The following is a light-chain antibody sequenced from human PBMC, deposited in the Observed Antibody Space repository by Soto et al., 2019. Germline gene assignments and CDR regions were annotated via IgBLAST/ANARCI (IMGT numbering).Light chain of an antibody. J-gene: IGKJ2*01. V-gene: IGKV2D-29*01. CDR3: MQKGT. CDR1: QSLLHSDGRTY. CDR2: EAS. Sequence: DVVMTQSPLSLSVTPGQAASISCKFSQSLLHSDGRTYLYWYLQRPGQPPQLLIYEASYRLSGVSTRFSGSGSGTDFTLTISRVEAEDVGIYYCMQKGTFGQGTKLEIK.